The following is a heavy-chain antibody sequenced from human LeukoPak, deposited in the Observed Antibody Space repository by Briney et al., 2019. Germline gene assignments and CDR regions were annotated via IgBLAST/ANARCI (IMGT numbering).Heavy chain of an antibody. Sequence: ASVKVSCKASGYTFTSYDINWVRQATGQGLEWMGWMNPNSGNTGYAQKFQGRVTITRNTSISTAYMELSSVTAADTAVYYCAREALRDWYFDLWGRGTLVTVSS. CDR1: GYTFTSYD. J-gene: IGHJ2*01. V-gene: IGHV1-8*03. CDR2: MNPNSGNT. CDR3: AREALRDWYFDL.